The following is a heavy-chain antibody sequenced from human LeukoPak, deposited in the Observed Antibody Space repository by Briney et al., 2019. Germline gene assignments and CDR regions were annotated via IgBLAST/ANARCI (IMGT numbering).Heavy chain of an antibody. CDR1: GFTFTNAW. Sequence: PGGSLRLSCAASGFTFTNAWMSWVRQAPGKGLEWVGRIKSKVDGGKPDYASHVKNRFSMSRVDSKDSQYLQMNSLKTEDADVYYCTTEEMAVAVDAILGASFEYWGQGTMVTVSS. J-gene: IGHJ4*02. V-gene: IGHV3-15*01. CDR3: TTEEMAVAVDAILGASFEY. D-gene: IGHD2-15*01. CDR2: IKSKVDGGKP.